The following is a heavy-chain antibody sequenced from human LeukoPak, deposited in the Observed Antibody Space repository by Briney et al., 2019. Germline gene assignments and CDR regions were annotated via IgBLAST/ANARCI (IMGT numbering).Heavy chain of an antibody. CDR2: ISYLGDDQ. CDR1: GFTFSSYG. Sequence: GGSLRLSCVASGFTFSSYGMHWVRQAPGKGLEWVAVISYLGDDQFYAESVKGRFTISRDNSKKTVFLQMNSLRGEDTAVYYCAKDRSSGPHYHYGMDVWGRGTTVTVSS. J-gene: IGHJ6*02. CDR3: AKDRSSGPHYHYGMDV. V-gene: IGHV3-30*18. D-gene: IGHD6-25*01.